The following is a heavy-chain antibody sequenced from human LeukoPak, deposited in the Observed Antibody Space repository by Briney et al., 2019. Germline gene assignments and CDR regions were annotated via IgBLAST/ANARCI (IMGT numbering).Heavy chain of an antibody. CDR2: IYYSGST. Sequence: SETLSLTCTVSGYSISSGCYWGWIRQPPGKGLEWIGSIYYSGSTYYNPSLKSRVTISVDTSKNQFSLKLSSVTAADTAVYYCARETKNGDYVWFDPWGQGTLVTVSS. V-gene: IGHV4-38-2*02. J-gene: IGHJ5*02. CDR3: ARETKNGDYVWFDP. D-gene: IGHD4-17*01. CDR1: GYSISSGCY.